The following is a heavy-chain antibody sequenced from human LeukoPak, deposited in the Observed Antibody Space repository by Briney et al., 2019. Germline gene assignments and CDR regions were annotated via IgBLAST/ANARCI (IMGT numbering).Heavy chain of an antibody. CDR3: ARNPCFDMLSNYYNDYLEY. CDR1: GFTFSSYE. J-gene: IGHJ4*02. CDR2: IGSGGRII. D-gene: IGHD3-9*01. Sequence: TGGSLRLSCGASGFTFSSYEMNWVRQAPGKGLEWVSHIGSGGRIIYYTDAVRGRFTISRDNAKNSLYLQMDSLRAEGTALSYCARNPCFDMLSNYYNDYLEYWGPGAQVTVSS. V-gene: IGHV3-48*03.